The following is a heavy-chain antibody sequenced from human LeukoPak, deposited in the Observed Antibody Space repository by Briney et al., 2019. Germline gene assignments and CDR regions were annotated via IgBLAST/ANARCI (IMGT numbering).Heavy chain of an antibody. D-gene: IGHD3-9*01. CDR3: ARRLRYYDILTGFLTPVWFDP. CDR1: GGSISSYY. V-gene: IGHV4-34*01. CDR2: INHRGST. J-gene: IGHJ5*02. Sequence: SETLSLTCTVSGGSISSYYWSWIPHPPGKGLEWIGEINHRGSTNYHPSLKSRVHISVDTSKNQFSLKLSSVTAADTAVYYCARRLRYYDILTGFLTPVWFDPWGQGTLVSVSS.